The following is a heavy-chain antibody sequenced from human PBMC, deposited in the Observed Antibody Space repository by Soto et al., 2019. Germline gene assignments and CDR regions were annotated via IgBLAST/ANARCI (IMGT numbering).Heavy chain of an antibody. J-gene: IGHJ6*02. CDR3: ARAPGLRVGPSGAYYYYGMDV. Sequence: SETLSLTCTVSGGSISSYYWSWIRQPPGKGLEWIGYIYYSGSTNYNPSLKSRVTISVGTSKNQFSLKLSSVTAADTAVYYCARAPGLRVGPSGAYYYYGMDVWGQGTTVTVSS. CDR2: IYYSGST. V-gene: IGHV4-59*01. D-gene: IGHD1-26*01. CDR1: GGSISSYY.